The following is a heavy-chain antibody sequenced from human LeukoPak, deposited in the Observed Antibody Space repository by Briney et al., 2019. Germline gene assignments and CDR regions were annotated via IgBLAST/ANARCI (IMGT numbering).Heavy chain of an antibody. CDR3: ARHVDGYYYYGMDV. CDR2: IYYSGNT. Sequence: KPSETLSLTCTVSGGSISSSSYYWGWIRQPPGKGLEWIGSIYYSGNTNYNPSLKSRVTISADTSKNQFSLKLSSVTAADTAVYYCARHVDGYYYYGMDVWGQGTTVTVSS. V-gene: IGHV4-39*01. CDR1: GGSISSSSYY. D-gene: IGHD2-15*01. J-gene: IGHJ6*02.